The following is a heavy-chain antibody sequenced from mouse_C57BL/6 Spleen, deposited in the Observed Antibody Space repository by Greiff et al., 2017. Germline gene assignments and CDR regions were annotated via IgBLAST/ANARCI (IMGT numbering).Heavy chain of an antibody. V-gene: IGHV1-69*01. D-gene: IGHD2-5*01. CDR2: IDPSDSYT. J-gene: IGHJ4*01. CDR3: ARDYYSTGYAMDY. Sequence: QVQLQQPGAELVMPGASVKLSCKASGYTFTSYWMHWVKQRPGQGLEWIGEIDPSDSYTNYNETFKGKSTLTVDKSSSTAYMQLSSLTSEDSAVYYCARDYYSTGYAMDYWGQGTSVTVSS. CDR1: GYTFTSYW.